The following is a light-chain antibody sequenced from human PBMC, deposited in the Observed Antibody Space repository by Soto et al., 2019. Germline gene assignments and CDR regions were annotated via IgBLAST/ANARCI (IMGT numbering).Light chain of an antibody. J-gene: IGKJ4*01. V-gene: IGKV1-33*01. CDR1: QDISNY. Sequence: DIQMTQSPSSLSASVGDRVTITCQASQDISNYLNWYQQKLGKAPKLLIYEASNLETGVPSRFSGSGSGTDFTFTIRSLQPEDIAAYYCQQYDSLVTFGGGTKVEIK. CDR2: EAS. CDR3: QQYDSLVT.